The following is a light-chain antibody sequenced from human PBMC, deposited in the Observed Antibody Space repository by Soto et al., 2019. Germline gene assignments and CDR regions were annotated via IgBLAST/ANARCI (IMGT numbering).Light chain of an antibody. V-gene: IGKV3-15*01. CDR1: QSVGNN. CDR3: QQHNNWPPWT. CDR2: GAS. Sequence: DIVMTQSPATLSVSPGERATLSCRASQSVGNNLAWYQQKPGQPPMLLIYGASTRAAGVPARFSGSGYGRQFSLTISSLQSEDFAIYHCQQHNNWPPWTFGQGTKVEV. J-gene: IGKJ1*01.